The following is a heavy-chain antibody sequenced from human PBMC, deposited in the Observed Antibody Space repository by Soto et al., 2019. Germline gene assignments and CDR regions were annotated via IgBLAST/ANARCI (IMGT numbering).Heavy chain of an antibody. CDR1: GGSVSSGSYY. V-gene: IGHV4-61*01. D-gene: IGHD3-22*01. CDR2: IYYSGSA. CDR3: AGYYYDSSGYTDAFDI. Sequence: SETLSRTFTVSGGSVSSGSYYWSWVRQPPVKGLEWIGYIYYSGSANYNPSLKSRVTISVDTSKNQFSLKLSSVTAADTAVYYCAGYYYDSSGYTDAFDIWGQGTMVTGS. J-gene: IGHJ3*02.